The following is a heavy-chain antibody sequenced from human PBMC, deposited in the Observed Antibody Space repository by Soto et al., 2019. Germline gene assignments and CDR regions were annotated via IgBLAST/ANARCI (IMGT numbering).Heavy chain of an antibody. CDR2: IYYSGST. V-gene: IGHV4-31*03. CDR3: ARVGSGGDDFWSGYQTLIDY. Sequence: SETLSLTCTVSGGSISSGGYYWSWIRQHPGKGLEWIGYIYYSGSTYYNPSLKSRVTISVDTSKNQFSLKLSSVTAADTAVYYCARVGSGGDDFWSGYQTLIDYWGQGTLVTVSS. J-gene: IGHJ4*02. CDR1: GGSISSGGYY. D-gene: IGHD3-3*01.